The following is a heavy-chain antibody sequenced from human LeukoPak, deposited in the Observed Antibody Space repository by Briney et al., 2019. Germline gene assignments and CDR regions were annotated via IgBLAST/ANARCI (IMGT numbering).Heavy chain of an antibody. V-gene: IGHV1-69*04. CDR1: GGTFSSYA. CDR3: FCPNYYDSSGYYSNAFDI. D-gene: IGHD3-22*01. J-gene: IGHJ3*02. Sequence: SVKVSCKASGGTFSSYAISWVRQAPGQGLEWMGRIIPILGIANYAQKFQGRVTITADKSTSTAYMELSSLRSEDTAVYYCFCPNYYDSSGYYSNAFDIWGQGTMVTVSS. CDR2: IIPILGIA.